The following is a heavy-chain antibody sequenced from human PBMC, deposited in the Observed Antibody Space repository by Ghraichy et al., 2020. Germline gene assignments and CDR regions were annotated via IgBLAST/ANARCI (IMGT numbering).Heavy chain of an antibody. Sequence: GGSLRLSCAASGFTFSSYGMHWVRQAPGKGLEWVAFIRYDGSNKYYADSVKGRFTISRDNSKNTLYLQMNSLRAEDTAVYYCAKDFRAGRWGELPLFDYWGQGTLVTVSS. V-gene: IGHV3-30*02. CDR3: AKDFRAGRWGELPLFDY. J-gene: IGHJ4*02. CDR2: IRYDGSNK. D-gene: IGHD1-26*01. CDR1: GFTFSSYG.